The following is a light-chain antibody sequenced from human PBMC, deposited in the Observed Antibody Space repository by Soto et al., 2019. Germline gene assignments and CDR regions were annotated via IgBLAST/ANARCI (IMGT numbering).Light chain of an antibody. CDR1: QSISSW. CDR2: DAS. Sequence: DIQMTQSPSTLSASVGDRVTITCRASQSISSWLAWYQQKPGKAPKLLIYDASSLESGVPSRFSGSGSGTEFTLTISSLQPDDVATYCCQQYNSYLWTFGQGTKVEIK. CDR3: QQYNSYLWT. V-gene: IGKV1-5*01. J-gene: IGKJ1*01.